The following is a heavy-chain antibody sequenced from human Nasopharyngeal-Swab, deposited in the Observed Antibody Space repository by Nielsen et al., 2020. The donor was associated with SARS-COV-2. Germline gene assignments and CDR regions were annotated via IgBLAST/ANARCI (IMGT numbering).Heavy chain of an antibody. CDR2: INPSGGST. CDR1: GYTFTSYY. CDR3: ASALTDTRFGPVH. D-gene: IGHD3-9*01. Sequence: ASVKVSCKAYGYTFTSYYMHWVRPAPGQRLEWMGVINPSGGSTSYAQNFQGRVTMTRDTSTSTVYMELSSLRSDDTAVYYCASALTDTRFGPVHWGQGTLVTVSS. V-gene: IGHV1-46*01. J-gene: IGHJ4*02.